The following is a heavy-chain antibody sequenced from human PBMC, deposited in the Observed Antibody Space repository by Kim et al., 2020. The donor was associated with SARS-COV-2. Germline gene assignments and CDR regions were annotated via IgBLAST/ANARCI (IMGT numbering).Heavy chain of an antibody. Sequence: GGSLRLSCAASGFTFSSYAMSWVRQAPGKGLEWVSAISGSGGSTYYADSVKGRFSISRDNSKNTLYLQMNSLRAEDTAVYYCAKEGYCSNGVCYRTFDYWGQGTLVTVSS. CDR2: ISGSGGST. J-gene: IGHJ4*02. V-gene: IGHV3-23*01. D-gene: IGHD2-8*01. CDR1: GFTFSSYA. CDR3: AKEGYCSNGVCYRTFDY.